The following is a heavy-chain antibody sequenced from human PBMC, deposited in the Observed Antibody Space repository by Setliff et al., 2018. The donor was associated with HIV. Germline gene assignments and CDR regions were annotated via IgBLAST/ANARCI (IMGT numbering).Heavy chain of an antibody. CDR1: GGSFNILG. J-gene: IGHJ3*02. D-gene: IGHD3-10*01. CDR3: AARPPGAHGFSI. CDR2: IIPVVDAP. Sequence: SVKVSCKASGGSFNILGFTWVRQAPGQGLEWVGGIIPVVDAPIYAQRFQGRVVITADKSTGTAYMQLSSLKFEETAVYYFAARPPGAHGFSIWGQGTMVTV. V-gene: IGHV1-69*06.